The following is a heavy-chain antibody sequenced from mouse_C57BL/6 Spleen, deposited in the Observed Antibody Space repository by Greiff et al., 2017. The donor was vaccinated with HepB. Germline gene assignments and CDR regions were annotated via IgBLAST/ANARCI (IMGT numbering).Heavy chain of an antibody. CDR3: ARQGASYYYGSSSYWYFDV. D-gene: IGHD1-1*01. Sequence: DVMLVESGGGLVKPGGSLKLSCAASGFTFSSYTMSWVRQTPEKRLEWVATISGGGGNTYYPDSVKGRFTISRDNAKNTLYLQMSSLRSEDTALYYCARQGASYYYGSSSYWYFDVWGTGTTVTVSS. J-gene: IGHJ1*03. V-gene: IGHV5-9*01. CDR2: ISGGGGNT. CDR1: GFTFSSYT.